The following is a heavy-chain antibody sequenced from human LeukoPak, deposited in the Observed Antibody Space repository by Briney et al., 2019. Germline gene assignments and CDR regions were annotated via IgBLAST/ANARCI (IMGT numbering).Heavy chain of an antibody. CDR2: INPNSGGT. CDR3: ASGYCSSTSCYAGFDY. CDR1: GYTFTGYY. J-gene: IGHJ4*02. Sequence: ASVKVSCKASGYTFTGYYMHWVRQAPGQGLEWMGWINPNSGGTNYAQKFQGRVTMTRDTSISTAYMELSRLRSDGTAVYYCASGYCSSTSCYAGFDYWGQGTLVTVSS. D-gene: IGHD2-2*01. V-gene: IGHV1-2*02.